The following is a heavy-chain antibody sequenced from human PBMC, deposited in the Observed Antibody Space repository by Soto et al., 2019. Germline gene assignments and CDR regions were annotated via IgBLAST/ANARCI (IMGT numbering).Heavy chain of an antibody. J-gene: IGHJ4*02. CDR3: ARDASIAHGSYLDY. Sequence: QAPLVQSGGEVKKPGASVKVSCKTSGYTFTSYFITWVRQAPGQGLEWVGWISAYNGNTNYAQKLQGRVTMTTDTSTSTAYMELKSLRSDDTAVYYCARDASIAHGSYLDYWGQGTLVTVSS. D-gene: IGHD1-26*01. V-gene: IGHV1-18*01. CDR2: ISAYNGNT. CDR1: GYTFTSYF.